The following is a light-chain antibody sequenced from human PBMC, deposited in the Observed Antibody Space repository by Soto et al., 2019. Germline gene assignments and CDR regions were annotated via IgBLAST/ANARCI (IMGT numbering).Light chain of an antibody. CDR1: SNDVGGYNY. V-gene: IGLV2-11*01. J-gene: IGLJ1*01. CDR2: DVS. CDR3: TSYAGTNSYV. Sequence: QSALTQPRSVSGSPGQSVTISCTGTSNDVGGYNYVSWYQHYPDKAPKLMIYDVSKRPSRVPDRFYGSKSGNTASLTIAGLQAEDEADYYCTSYAGTNSYVFGTGTKVTVL.